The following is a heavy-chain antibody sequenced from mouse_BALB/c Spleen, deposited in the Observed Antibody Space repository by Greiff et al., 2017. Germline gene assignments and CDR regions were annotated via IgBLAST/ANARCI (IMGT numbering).Heavy chain of an antibody. V-gene: IGHV5-6*03. CDR2: ISSGGSYT. J-gene: IGHJ4*01. CDR3: ARRPEENAMGY. Sequence: EVNVVESGGGLVKPGGSLKLSCAASGFTFSSYGMSWVRQTPDKRLEWVATISSGGSYTYYPDSVKGRFTISRDNAKNTLYLQMSSLKSEDTAMYYCARRPEENAMGYWGEGTSVTVSS. CDR1: GFTFSSYG.